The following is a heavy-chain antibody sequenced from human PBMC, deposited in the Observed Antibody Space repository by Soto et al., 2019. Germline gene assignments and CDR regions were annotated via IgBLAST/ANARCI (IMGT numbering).Heavy chain of an antibody. CDR1: GYSFTSYW. D-gene: IGHD3-3*01. CDR2: IYPGDSDT. CDR3: AKLRFLEWSHYGMDV. Sequence: PGESLKISCKGSGYSFTSYWIGWVSQMPGKGLEWMGIIYPGDSDTRYSPSFQGQVTISADKSISTAYLQWSSLKASDTAMYYCAKLRFLEWSHYGMDVWGQGTTVTVSS. J-gene: IGHJ6*02. V-gene: IGHV5-51*01.